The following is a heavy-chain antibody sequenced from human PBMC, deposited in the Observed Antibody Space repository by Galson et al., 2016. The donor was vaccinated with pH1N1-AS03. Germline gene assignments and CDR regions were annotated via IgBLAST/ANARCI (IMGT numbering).Heavy chain of an antibody. Sequence: SLRLSCAASGFTFSDFEMYWVRQAPGKGLQLISYISSSGATAYYADSVKGRFTISRDNTNNSLYLQMSTLRVEDTSVYYCATRPGYINAWGQGTLVTVSP. CDR1: GFTFSDFE. CDR2: ISSSGATA. J-gene: IGHJ5*02. D-gene: IGHD6-13*01. V-gene: IGHV3-48*03. CDR3: ATRPGYINA.